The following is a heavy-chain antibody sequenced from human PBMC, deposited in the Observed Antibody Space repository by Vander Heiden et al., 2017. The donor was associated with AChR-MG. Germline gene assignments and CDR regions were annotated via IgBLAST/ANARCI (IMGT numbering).Heavy chain of an antibody. CDR3: AGRMRAARYYYYGMDV. CDR2: INHSGST. CDR1: GGSFSGYY. D-gene: IGHD6-6*01. V-gene: IGHV4-34*01. J-gene: IGHJ6*02. Sequence: QVQLQQWGAGLLKPSETLSLTCAVYGGSFSGYYWSWIRQPPGKGLEWIGEINHSGSTNYNPSLKSRVTISVDTSKNQCSLKLSSVTAAETAVYYCAGRMRAARYYYYGMDVWGQGTTVTVSS.